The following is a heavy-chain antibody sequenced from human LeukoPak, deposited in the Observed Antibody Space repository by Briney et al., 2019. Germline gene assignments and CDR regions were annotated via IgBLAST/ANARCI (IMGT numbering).Heavy chain of an antibody. Sequence: ASVKVSCKASGYTFTGYYMHWVRQAPGQGLEWMGRINPNSGGTNYAQKFQGRVTMTRDTSISTAYMELSRLRSDDTAVYYCARDSEDIVVVVAAMWGQGPLVTVSS. CDR2: INPNSGGT. V-gene: IGHV1-2*06. D-gene: IGHD2-15*01. CDR3: ARDSEDIVVVVAAM. J-gene: IGHJ1*01. CDR1: GYTFTGYY.